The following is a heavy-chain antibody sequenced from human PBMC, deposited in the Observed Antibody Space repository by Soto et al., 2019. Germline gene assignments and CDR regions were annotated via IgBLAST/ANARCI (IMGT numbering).Heavy chain of an antibody. V-gene: IGHV3-23*01. Sequence: GGSLRLSCAASGFTFSSYAMSWVRQAPGKGLEWVSAISGSGGSTYYADCVKGRFTISRDNSKNTLYLQMNSLRAEDTAVYYCAKDSGDYGEEPYDAFDIWGQGTMVTVSS. J-gene: IGHJ3*02. CDR3: AKDSGDYGEEPYDAFDI. CDR2: ISGSGGST. D-gene: IGHD4-17*01. CDR1: GFTFSSYA.